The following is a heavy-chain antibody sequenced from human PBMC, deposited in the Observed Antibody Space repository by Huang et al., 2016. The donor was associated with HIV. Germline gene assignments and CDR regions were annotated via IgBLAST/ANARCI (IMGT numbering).Heavy chain of an antibody. CDR3: ARGDYYDSSGYHPGYFDY. J-gene: IGHJ4*02. V-gene: IGHV3-33*04. CDR1: GFILSNYG. CDR2: IRNDRMKK. D-gene: IGHD3-22*01. Sequence: VQLIESGGGVVQPGKSLRLSCATSGFILSNYGMHWVRQAPGKGLNWVAFIRNDRMKKKYADSVRGRFTVGRDNGNNTLFLQMRSLGVDDTAVYYCARGDYYDSSGYHPGYFDYWGQGILVTVSS.